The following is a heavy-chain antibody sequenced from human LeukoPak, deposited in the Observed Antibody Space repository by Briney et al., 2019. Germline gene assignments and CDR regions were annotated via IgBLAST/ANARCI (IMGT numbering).Heavy chain of an antibody. CDR1: RFNFRNYG. D-gene: IGHD2-15*01. J-gene: IGHJ4*02. CDR3: AKDRGGPGAYYFDY. Sequence: GGSLRLSCVASRFNFRNYGMHWVRQAPGKGLEWVAVISYDGNNKYYADSVKGRFTVSRDKNTLYLQLNSLRPEDPAVYYCAKDRGGPGAYYFDYWGQGTLVTVSS. V-gene: IGHV3-30*18. CDR2: ISYDGNNK.